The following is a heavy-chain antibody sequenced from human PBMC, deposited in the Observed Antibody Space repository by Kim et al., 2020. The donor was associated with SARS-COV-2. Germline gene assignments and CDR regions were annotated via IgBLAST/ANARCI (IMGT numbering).Heavy chain of an antibody. V-gene: IGHV4-59*01. Sequence: PSLKSRVAISVDTSKGQFSLRLRSVSAADTAVYYCARVDSSGYNGRGYFEHWGQGTLVTVSS. J-gene: IGHJ4*02. CDR3: ARVDSSGYNGRGYFEH. D-gene: IGHD3-22*01.